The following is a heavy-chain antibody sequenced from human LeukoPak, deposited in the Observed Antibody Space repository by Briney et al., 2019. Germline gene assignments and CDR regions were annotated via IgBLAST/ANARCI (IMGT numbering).Heavy chain of an antibody. CDR1: GFTFSGYG. Sequence: GGSLRLSCAASGFTFSGYGMHWVRQAPGKGLEWVAVISYDGSNKYYADSVKGRFTISRDNSKNTLYLQMNSLRAEDTAVYYCAKDFGGDNFDYWGQGTLVTVSS. D-gene: IGHD2-21*02. V-gene: IGHV3-30*18. J-gene: IGHJ4*02. CDR2: ISYDGSNK. CDR3: AKDFGGDNFDY.